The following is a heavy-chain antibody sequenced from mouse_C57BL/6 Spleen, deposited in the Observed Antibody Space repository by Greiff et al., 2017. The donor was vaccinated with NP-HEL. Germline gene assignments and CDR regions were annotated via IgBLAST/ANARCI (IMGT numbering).Heavy chain of an antibody. J-gene: IGHJ3*01. CDR3: ARSPSYYDYDGGFAY. V-gene: IGHV7-3*01. CDR2: IRNKANGYTT. D-gene: IGHD2-4*01. CDR1: GFTFTDYY. Sequence: EVQLVESGGGLVQPGGSLSLSCAASGFTFTDYYMSWVRQPPGKALEWLGFIRNKANGYTTEYSASVKGRFTISRDNSQSILYLQMNALRAEDSATYYCARSPSYYDYDGGFAYWGQGTLVTVSA.